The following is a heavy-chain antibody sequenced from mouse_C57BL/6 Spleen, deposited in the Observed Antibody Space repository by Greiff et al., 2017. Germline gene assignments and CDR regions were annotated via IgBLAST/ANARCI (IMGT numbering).Heavy chain of an antibody. CDR3: ASELSWYGRVAY. D-gene: IGHD2-14*01. CDR2: LNPNYGTT. CDR1: GYSFTDYN. Sequence: VQLQQSGPELVKPGASVKLSCKASGYSFTDYNMNWVKQSNGKSLEWIGVLNPNYGTTSYNQKFKGKATLTVDQSSSTADMQLNSLTSEDSAVYYCASELSWYGRVAYWGQGTLVTVSA. J-gene: IGHJ3*01. V-gene: IGHV1-39*01.